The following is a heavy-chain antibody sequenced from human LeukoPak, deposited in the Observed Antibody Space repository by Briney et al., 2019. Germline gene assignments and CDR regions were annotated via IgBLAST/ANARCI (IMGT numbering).Heavy chain of an antibody. CDR1: GFTVSTTY. D-gene: IGHD3-22*01. CDR2: IYTGGST. J-gene: IGHJ4*02. V-gene: IGHV3-53*01. Sequence: GGSLRLSCAASGFTVSTTYMTWVRQAPGKGLEWVSVIYTGGSTYYADSVKGRFTISRDNSKNTLYLQMNSLRTEDTAVYYCARGGSYFDISGYYFYWGQGTLVTVSS. CDR3: ARGGSYFDISGYYFY.